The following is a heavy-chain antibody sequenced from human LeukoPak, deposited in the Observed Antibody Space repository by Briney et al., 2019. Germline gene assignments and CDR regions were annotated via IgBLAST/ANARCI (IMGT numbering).Heavy chain of an antibody. Sequence: GGSLRLSCAASGFTFSSYAMSWVRQAPGEGLEWVSGISSSGGSTYYADSVKGRFTISRDNSKNTLYLQMNSLRAEDTAIYYCAKDSPKNEYGSGSYYASGLPGFDHWGQGTVVTVSS. CDR1: GFTFSSYA. V-gene: IGHV3-23*01. D-gene: IGHD3-10*01. CDR2: ISSSGGST. J-gene: IGHJ4*02. CDR3: AKDSPKNEYGSGSYYASGLPGFDH.